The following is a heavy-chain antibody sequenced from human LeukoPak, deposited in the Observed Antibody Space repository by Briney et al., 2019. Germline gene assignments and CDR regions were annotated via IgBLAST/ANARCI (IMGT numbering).Heavy chain of an antibody. D-gene: IGHD1-26*01. CDR2: IYYSGST. CDR1: GGSISSYY. Sequence: PSETLSLTCTVSGGSISSYYWSWIRQPPGKGLEWIGYIYYSGSTNYNPSLKSRVTISADTSKNQFSLKLSSVTAADTAVYYCARHGSGGSYSGRFDYWGQGTLVTVSS. J-gene: IGHJ4*02. V-gene: IGHV4-59*08. CDR3: ARHGSGGSYSGRFDY.